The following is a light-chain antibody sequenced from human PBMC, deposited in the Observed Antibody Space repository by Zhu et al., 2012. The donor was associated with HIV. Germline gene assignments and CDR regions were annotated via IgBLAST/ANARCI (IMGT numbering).Light chain of an antibody. CDR2: AAS. CDR1: QGISSY. CDR3: QQLNDYSLT. V-gene: IGKV1-9*01. J-gene: IGKJ4*01. Sequence: DIQLTQSPSFLSASVGDRVTIICRASQGISSYLAWYQQKPGKAPKLLIYAASTLQSGVPSRFSGSGSGTEFTLTINSLQPEDFASYYCQQLNDYSLTFGGGTKVEIK.